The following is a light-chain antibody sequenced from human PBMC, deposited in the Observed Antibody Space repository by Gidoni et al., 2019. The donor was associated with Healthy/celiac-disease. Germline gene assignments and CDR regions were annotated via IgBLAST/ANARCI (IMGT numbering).Light chain of an antibody. Sequence: EILLTQSPATLSLSPGERATLSCRASQSVSSYLAWYQQKPGQAPRLLIYDASNRATGIPARFSGIGSGTDFTLTISSLEPEDFAVYYCQQRSNWPPEYTFGQGTKLEIK. J-gene: IGKJ2*01. CDR1: QSVSSY. CDR3: QQRSNWPPEYT. CDR2: DAS. V-gene: IGKV3-11*01.